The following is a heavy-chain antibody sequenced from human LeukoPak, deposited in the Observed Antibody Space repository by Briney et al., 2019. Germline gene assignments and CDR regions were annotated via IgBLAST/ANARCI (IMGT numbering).Heavy chain of an antibody. CDR2: INHSGST. CDR3: ARHGVATWFDP. CDR1: GGSFGDYS. J-gene: IGHJ5*02. D-gene: IGHD2-15*01. V-gene: IGHV4-34*01. Sequence: PSETLSLTCAVYGGSFGDYSWSWIRQPPGKGLEWIGEINHSGSTNYNPSLKSRVTMSVDTSKNQFSVKLSSVTAADTAVYYCARHGVATWFDPWGQGTLVTVSS.